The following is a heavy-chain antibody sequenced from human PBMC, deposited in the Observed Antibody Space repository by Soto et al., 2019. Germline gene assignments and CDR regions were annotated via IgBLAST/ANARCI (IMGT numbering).Heavy chain of an antibody. Sequence: QITLKESGPTLVKPTQTLTLTCTFSGFSLSTSGVGVGWIRQPPGKALEWLALIYWDDDKRYSPSLKSRLTITKDTSKNQRVLTTINMDPVDTATYYCAHRSGIRYFDWLLSAFDIWGQGTMVTVSS. J-gene: IGHJ3*02. CDR3: AHRSGIRYFDWLLSAFDI. CDR1: GFSLSTSGVG. V-gene: IGHV2-5*02. CDR2: IYWDDDK. D-gene: IGHD3-9*01.